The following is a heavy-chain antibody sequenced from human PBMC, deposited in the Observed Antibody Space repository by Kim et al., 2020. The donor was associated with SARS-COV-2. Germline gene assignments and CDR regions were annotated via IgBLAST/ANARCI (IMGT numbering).Heavy chain of an antibody. CDR3: ATIEYSSSSADY. J-gene: IGHJ4*02. D-gene: IGHD6-6*01. V-gene: IGHV4-39*01. Sequence: SSNPPLKSRLTISVDTSKNQFSLTLSSVTAADTAVYYCATIEYSSSSADYWGQGTLVTVSS.